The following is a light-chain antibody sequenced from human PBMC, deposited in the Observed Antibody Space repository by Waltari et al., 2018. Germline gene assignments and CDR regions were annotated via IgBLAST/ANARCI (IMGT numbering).Light chain of an antibody. J-gene: IGKJ1*01. CDR1: QYVNNY. Sequence: DIHMTQSQSSLSASVGDRVTITCRSSQYVNNYLHWYQQKPGQPPKLLIYTASDLARGVPSRFRGSGSGAEFTLTISNLQNDDFATYFCQQSYLSPRTFGQGTRLEI. CDR2: TAS. CDR3: QQSYLSPRT. V-gene: IGKV1-39*01.